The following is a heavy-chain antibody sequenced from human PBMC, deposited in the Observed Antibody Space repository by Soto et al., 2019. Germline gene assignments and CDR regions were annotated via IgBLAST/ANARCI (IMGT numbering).Heavy chain of an antibody. Sequence: SVKVSCKASGGTFSSYAISWVRQAPGQGLEWMGWIIPIFGTANYAQKFQGRVTITADKSTSTAYMELSSLRSEDTAVYYCARDSIAVAGTVGSDYYYYGMDVWGQGTTVTVSS. V-gene: IGHV1-69*06. J-gene: IGHJ6*02. CDR2: IIPIFGTA. CDR3: ARDSIAVAGTVGSDYYYYGMDV. CDR1: GGTFSSYA. D-gene: IGHD6-19*01.